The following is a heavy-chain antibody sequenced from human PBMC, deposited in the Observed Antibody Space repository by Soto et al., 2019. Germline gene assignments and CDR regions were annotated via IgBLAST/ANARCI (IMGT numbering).Heavy chain of an antibody. D-gene: IGHD1-20*01. CDR1: GASISTLY. Sequence: SETLSLTCTVSGASISTLYWSWIRQPPGKGLEWIATFHYNGRTIYNPSLKSRVAMSQDTSKNYFSLRLSSVVAADTAIYYCARHGIGGIDVATWGQGTLVTVSS. J-gene: IGHJ5*02. V-gene: IGHV4-59*08. CDR2: FHYNGRT. CDR3: ARHGIGGIDVAT.